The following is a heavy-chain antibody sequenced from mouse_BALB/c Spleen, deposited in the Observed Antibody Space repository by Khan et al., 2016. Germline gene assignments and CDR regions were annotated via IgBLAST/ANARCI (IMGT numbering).Heavy chain of an antibody. V-gene: IGHV1-62-2*01. D-gene: IGHD3-1*01. CDR2: IYPGSGSI. J-gene: IGHJ4*01. Sequence: GQLQESGAELVKPGASVKLSCKASGYTFTEYIIHWVKQRSGQGLEWIGWIYPGSGSIKYNEKFKDKATLTGDKSSSTVHMEISRVTSEASAFYFCASHAVGGSYCKAMDYWGQGTSFPVSS. CDR3: ASHAVGGSYCKAMDY. CDR1: GYTFTEYI.